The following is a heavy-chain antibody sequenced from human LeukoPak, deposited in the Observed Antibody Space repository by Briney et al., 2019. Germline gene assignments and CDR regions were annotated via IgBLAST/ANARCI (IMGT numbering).Heavy chain of an antibody. J-gene: IGHJ6*03. Sequence: SETLSLTCTVSGGSISSYCWSWIRQPPGKGLVWIGYICYSGSGSTNYNPSLKSRVTISVDTSKNQFSLKLNSVTAADTAVYYCARPLKIAGGTPCYMDVWGKGTTVTVSS. CDR3: ARPLKIAGGTPCYMDV. CDR1: GGSISSYC. D-gene: IGHD1-26*01. CDR2: ICYSGSGST. V-gene: IGHV4-59*08.